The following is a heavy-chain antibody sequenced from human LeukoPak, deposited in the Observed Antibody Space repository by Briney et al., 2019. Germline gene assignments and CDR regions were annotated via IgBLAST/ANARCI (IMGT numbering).Heavy chain of an antibody. CDR2: IWYDGSKE. CDR1: GFTFTNHG. CDR3: ARDPQSSMDV. J-gene: IGHJ6*02. Sequence: PGTSLRLSCAVSGFTFTNHGFHWVRQAPGKGLEWVSAIWYDGSKECYADSVKGRFSISRDNSKNTVYLRLNNLRAEDTAVYYCARDPQSSMDVWGQGTTVTVSS. D-gene: IGHD6-19*01. V-gene: IGHV3-33*01.